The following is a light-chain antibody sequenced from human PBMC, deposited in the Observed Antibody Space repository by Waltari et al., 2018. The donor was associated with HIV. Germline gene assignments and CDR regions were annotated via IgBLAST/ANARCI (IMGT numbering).Light chain of an antibody. Sequence: NFMLTQPHSVSDSPGKTVTISCARSSGGIAKHSVQWYQQRPGSSPTTVIYVDYQRPSGVPDRFSGSIDSSSNSASLTISGLKTDDEADYYCQSYDNGNWVLGGGTKVTVL. CDR1: SGGIAKHS. V-gene: IGLV6-57*01. J-gene: IGLJ3*02. CDR2: VDY. CDR3: QSYDNGNWV.